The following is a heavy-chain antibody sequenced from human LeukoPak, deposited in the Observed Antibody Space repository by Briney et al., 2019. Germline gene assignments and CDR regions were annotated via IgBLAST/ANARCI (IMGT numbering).Heavy chain of an antibody. V-gene: IGHV3-66*01. J-gene: IGHJ1*01. CDR2: IYSGGNT. CDR3: ARDTRYYDSSGYLTLGYFQH. CDR1: GFTVSSNY. Sequence: GGSLRLSCAASGFTVSSNYMSWVRQAPGKGLEWVSVIYSGGNTYYADSVKGRFTISRDNSKNTLYLQMNSLRAEDTAVYYCARDTRYYDSSGYLTLGYFQHWGQGTLVTVSS. D-gene: IGHD3-22*01.